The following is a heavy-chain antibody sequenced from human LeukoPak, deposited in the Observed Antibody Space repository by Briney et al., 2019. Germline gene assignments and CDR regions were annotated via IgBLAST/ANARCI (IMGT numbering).Heavy chain of an antibody. V-gene: IGHV1-46*01. D-gene: IGHD4-17*01. CDR1: GYTFSNHY. CDR2: INPSGGYT. J-gene: IGHJ4*02. Sequence: ASVKVSCKASGYTFSNHYMHWVRQAPGQGLEWMGIINPSGGYTSFARKFQDRVTMTRDTSTSTVYMQLSSLRSEDTAVYYCARGGDYVGGNFDFWGQGALVTVSS. CDR3: ARGGDYVGGNFDF.